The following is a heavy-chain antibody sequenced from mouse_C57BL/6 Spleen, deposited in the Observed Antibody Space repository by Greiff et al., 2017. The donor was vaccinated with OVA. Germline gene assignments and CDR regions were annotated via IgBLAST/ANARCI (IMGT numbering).Heavy chain of an antibody. Sequence: QVQLKQPGAELVRPGSSVKLSCKASGYTFTSYWMHWVKQRPIQGLEWIGNIDPSDSETHYNQKFKDKATLTVDKSSSTAYMQLSSLTSEDSAVYYCARDDGYLLAYWGQGTLVTVSA. V-gene: IGHV1-52*01. CDR1: GYTFTSYW. CDR2: IDPSDSET. J-gene: IGHJ3*01. CDR3: ARDDGYLLAY. D-gene: IGHD2-3*01.